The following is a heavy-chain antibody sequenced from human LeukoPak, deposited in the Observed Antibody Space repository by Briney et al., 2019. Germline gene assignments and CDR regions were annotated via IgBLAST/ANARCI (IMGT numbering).Heavy chain of an antibody. J-gene: IGHJ4*02. V-gene: IGHV3-11*04. CDR1: GFTFSDYY. D-gene: IGHD1-26*01. Sequence: GGSLRLPCAASGFTFSDYYMSWIRQAPGKGLEWVSYISSSGGTIYYADSVKGRFTISRDNAKNSLYLQMNTLRAEDTAVYYCARDWYSGSYPLDFWGQGTLVTVSS. CDR2: ISSSGGTI. CDR3: ARDWYSGSYPLDF.